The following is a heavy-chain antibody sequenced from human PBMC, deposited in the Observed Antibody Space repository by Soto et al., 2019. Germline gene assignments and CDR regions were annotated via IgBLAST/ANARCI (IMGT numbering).Heavy chain of an antibody. CDR1: GFTFSSYA. D-gene: IGHD1-26*01. V-gene: IGHV3-30-3*01. CDR2: ISYDGSNK. Sequence: GGSLRLSCAASGFTFSSYAMHWVRQAPGKGLEWVAVISYDGSNKYYADSVKGRFTISRDNSKNTLYLQMNSLRAEDTAVYYCARAVKANPEARSFYYYYGMDVWGQGTTVTVSS. J-gene: IGHJ6*02. CDR3: ARAVKANPEARSFYYYYGMDV.